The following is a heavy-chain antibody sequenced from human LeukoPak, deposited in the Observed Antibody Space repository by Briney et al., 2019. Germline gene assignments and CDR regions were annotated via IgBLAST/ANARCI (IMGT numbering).Heavy chain of an antibody. CDR3: ARGGAAGGIDAFDI. D-gene: IGHD6-13*01. J-gene: IGHJ3*02. Sequence: PGGSLRLSCAASGFTFSSYSMNWVRQAPGKGLEWVSCISSSSNYIYCADSVKGRFTNSRDNAKNSLYLQMNSLRAEDTAVYYCARGGAAGGIDAFDIWGQGTMVTVSS. V-gene: IGHV3-21*01. CDR1: GFTFSSYS. CDR2: ISSSSNYI.